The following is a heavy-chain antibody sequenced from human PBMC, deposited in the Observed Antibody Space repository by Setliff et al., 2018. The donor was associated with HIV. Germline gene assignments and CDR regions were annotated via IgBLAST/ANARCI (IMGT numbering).Heavy chain of an antibody. Sequence: SCKASGDAFTDYYIHWVRQAPGQGLEWMGWINPNSGGTNYAQKFQGRVTMTRDTSISTAFMDLSRLRSDDTAVYYCARDPGYKSSWYGAFDIWGQGTMVTVSS. D-gene: IGHD6-13*01. CDR3: ARDPGYKSSWYGAFDI. CDR1: GDAFTDYY. V-gene: IGHV1-2*02. J-gene: IGHJ3*02. CDR2: INPNSGGT.